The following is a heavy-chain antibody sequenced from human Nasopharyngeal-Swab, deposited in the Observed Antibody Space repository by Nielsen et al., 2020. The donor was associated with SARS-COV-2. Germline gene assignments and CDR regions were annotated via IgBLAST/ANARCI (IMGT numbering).Heavy chain of an antibody. J-gene: IGHJ6*02. Sequence: WVRQAPGQGFEWLGGIIPIFGTAKYAQKFQGRVTITADESTSTAYMELGSLRSEDTAVYYCAKGNVTLIRGVIENYYYYGMDVWGQGTTVTVSS. CDR3: AKGNVTLIRGVIENYYYYGMDV. V-gene: IGHV1-69*01. CDR2: IIPIFGTA. D-gene: IGHD3-10*01.